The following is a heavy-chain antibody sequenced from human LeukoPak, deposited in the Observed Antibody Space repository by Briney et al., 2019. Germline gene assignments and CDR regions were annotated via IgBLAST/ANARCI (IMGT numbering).Heavy chain of an antibody. CDR1: GYSISSGYY. CDR3: ARCGVGWFDP. Sequence: SETLSLTCTVSGYSISSGYYWGWNRQPPGKGLEWIGSIYHSGSTYYNPSLKSRVTISVDTSKNQFSLKLSSVTAADTAVYYCARCGVGWFDPWGQGTLVTVSS. CDR2: IYHSGST. V-gene: IGHV4-38-2*02. D-gene: IGHD1-26*01. J-gene: IGHJ5*02.